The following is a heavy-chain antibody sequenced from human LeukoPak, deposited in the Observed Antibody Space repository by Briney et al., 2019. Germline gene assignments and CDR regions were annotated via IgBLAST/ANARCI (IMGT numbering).Heavy chain of an antibody. CDR1: GYSFSSYW. CDR3: ARRHAYNYVN. J-gene: IGHJ4*02. V-gene: IGHV5-51*01. CDR2: IYPGDSDT. D-gene: IGHD5-24*01. Sequence: GESLKISCKGSGYSFSSYWIAWVRQMPGKGLEWMGGIYPGDSDTRYSPSFQGQVTISADKSITTAYLQWSSLEASDSAIYYCARRHAYNYVNWGQGTLVTVSS.